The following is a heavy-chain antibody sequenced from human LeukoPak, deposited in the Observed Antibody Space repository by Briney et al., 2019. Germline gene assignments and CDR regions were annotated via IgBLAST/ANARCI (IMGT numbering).Heavy chain of an antibody. CDR2: IKQDGSEK. D-gene: IGHD2-15*01. CDR3: AKIHCSGGSCHPPSDFDY. V-gene: IGHV3-7*01. Sequence: GGSLRLSCEASGLTFNKYWMTWVRQAPGKGLEWVANIKQDGSEKNYVDSVKGRFTISRDNAKNSLSLRMNSLSAEDTAVYYCAKIHCSGGSCHPPSDFDYWGQGTLVTVSS. CDR1: GLTFNKYW. J-gene: IGHJ4*02.